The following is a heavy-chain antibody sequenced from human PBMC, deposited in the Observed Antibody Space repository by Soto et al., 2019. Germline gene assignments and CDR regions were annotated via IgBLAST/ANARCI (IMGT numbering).Heavy chain of an antibody. CDR3: ARGVGQLHYGRDV. Sequence: QVQLVESGGGVVQPGRSLRLSCAASGFTFSSYGMHWVRQAPGKGLEWVAVIWYDGSNKYYADSVKGRFTISRDNSKNTLYLQMNSLRAEDTAVYYCARGVGQLHYGRDVWGQGTTVTVSS. D-gene: IGHD2-2*01. J-gene: IGHJ6*02. CDR2: IWYDGSNK. V-gene: IGHV3-33*01. CDR1: GFTFSSYG.